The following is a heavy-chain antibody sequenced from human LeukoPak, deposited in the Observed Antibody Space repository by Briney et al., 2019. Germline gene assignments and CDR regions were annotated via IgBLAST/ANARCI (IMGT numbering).Heavy chain of an antibody. CDR2: ISWNSGSI. CDR1: GFTFDDYA. J-gene: IGHJ4*02. V-gene: IGHV3-9*01. D-gene: IGHD3-22*01. Sequence: CRSLRLSCAASGFTFDDYAMHWVRQAPGKGLEWVSGISWNSGSIGYADSVKGRFTISRDNAKNSLYLQMNSLRAEDTALYYCAKGHDSSGYYFDYWGQGTLVTVSS. CDR3: AKGHDSSGYYFDY.